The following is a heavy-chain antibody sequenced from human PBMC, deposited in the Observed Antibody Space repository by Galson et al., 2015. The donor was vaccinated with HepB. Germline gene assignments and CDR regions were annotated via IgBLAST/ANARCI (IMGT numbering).Heavy chain of an antibody. J-gene: IGHJ5*02. CDR3: ARGSGGSGSYEGNWFDP. CDR1: GYTFTSYY. CDR2: INPSGGST. V-gene: IGHV1-46*04. Sequence: SVKVSCKASGYTFTSYYMHWVRQAPGQGLEWMGIINPSGGSTSYAQKLQGRVTMTRDTSTSTVYMELSSLRSEDTAVYYCARGSGGSGSYEGNWFDPWGQGTLVTVSS. D-gene: IGHD3-10*01.